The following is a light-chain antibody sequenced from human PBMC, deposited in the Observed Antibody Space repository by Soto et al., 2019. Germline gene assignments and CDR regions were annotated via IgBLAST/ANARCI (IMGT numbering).Light chain of an antibody. J-gene: IGKJ3*01. V-gene: IGKV3-11*01. CDR1: QSVSSY. Sequence: EIVLTQSPATLSLSPGEIATLSCRASQSVSSYLAWYQQKPGQAPRLLIYDASNRATGIPARFSGSGSGTDFTLTISSLEPEDFAVYYCQQRSNWPPGPFGPGTKVDIK. CDR2: DAS. CDR3: QQRSNWPPGP.